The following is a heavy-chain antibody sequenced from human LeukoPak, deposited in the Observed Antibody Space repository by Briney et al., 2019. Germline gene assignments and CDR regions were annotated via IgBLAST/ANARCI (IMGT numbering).Heavy chain of an antibody. D-gene: IGHD6-19*01. J-gene: IGHJ4*02. CDR3: ARTDSSGWYYFDY. Sequence: SQTVALTCAISGDSVSSNSAAWNWIRQSPSRGLEWLGRTYHRSKWYNEYAVPVKSRIRINPDTSKNQVSLQLNSVTPEDTAVYYCARTDSSGWYYFDYWGQGTLVTVSS. CDR1: GDSVSSNSAA. CDR2: TYHRSKWYN. V-gene: IGHV6-1*01.